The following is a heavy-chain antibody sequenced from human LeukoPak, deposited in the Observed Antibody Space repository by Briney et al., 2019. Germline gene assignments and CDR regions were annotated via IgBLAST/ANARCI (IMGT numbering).Heavy chain of an antibody. J-gene: IGHJ6*02. D-gene: IGHD3-22*01. CDR2: IIPIFGTA. CDR1: GGTFSSYA. V-gene: IGHV1-69*13. Sequence: GASVNVSCKASGGTFSSYAISWVRQAPGQGLEWMGGIIPIFGTANYAQKFQGRVTITADESTSTAYMGLSSLRSEDTAVYYCARDLTTMRVYGMDVWGQGTTVTVSS. CDR3: ARDLTTMRVYGMDV.